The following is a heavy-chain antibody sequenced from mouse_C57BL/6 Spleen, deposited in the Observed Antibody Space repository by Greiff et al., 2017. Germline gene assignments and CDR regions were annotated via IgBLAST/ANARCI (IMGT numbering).Heavy chain of an antibody. D-gene: IGHD3-2*02. V-gene: IGHV1-54*01. J-gene: IGHJ4*01. CDR1: GYAFTNYL. CDR3: AWTAQATGAMDY. CDR2: INPGSGGT. Sequence: QVQLQQSGAELVRPGTSVKVSCKASGYAFTNYLIEWVKQRPGQGLEWIGVINPGSGGTNYNEKFKGKATLTADKSSSTAYMQLSSLTSEDSAVYFCAWTAQATGAMDYWGQGTSVPVSS.